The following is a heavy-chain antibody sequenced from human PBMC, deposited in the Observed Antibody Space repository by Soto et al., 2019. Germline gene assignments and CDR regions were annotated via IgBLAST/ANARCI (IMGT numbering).Heavy chain of an antibody. D-gene: IGHD3-9*01. V-gene: IGHV3-48*02. Sequence: PGGSLRLSCAASGFTFSSYSMNWVRQAPGKGLEWVSYISSSGGTIYYADSVKDRFTISRDNAKNSLYLQMNSLRDEDTAVYYCARGDDILTGTLDYWGKGTLVTVSS. CDR1: GFTFSSYS. CDR2: ISSSGGTI. CDR3: ARGDDILTGTLDY. J-gene: IGHJ4*02.